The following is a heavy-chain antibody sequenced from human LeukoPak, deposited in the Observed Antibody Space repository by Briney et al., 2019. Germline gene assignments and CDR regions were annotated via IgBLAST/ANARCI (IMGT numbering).Heavy chain of an antibody. D-gene: IGHD6-19*01. Sequence: SETLSLTCTVSGGSISSYYWYWIRQPAGMGLEWIGRVYTSGSTNYNPSLKSRVTISVDTSKNQFSLKLSSVTAADTAVYYCARLGSSGWLTVLDYWGQGTLVTVSS. CDR2: VYTSGST. J-gene: IGHJ4*02. CDR3: ARLGSSGWLTVLDY. CDR1: GGSISSYY. V-gene: IGHV4-4*07.